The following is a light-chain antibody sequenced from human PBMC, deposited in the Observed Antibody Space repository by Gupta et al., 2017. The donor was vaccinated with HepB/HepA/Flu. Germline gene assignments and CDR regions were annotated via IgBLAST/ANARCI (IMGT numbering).Light chain of an antibody. CDR3: QQDDNFPWT. V-gene: IGKV3-20*01. CDR1: QTISRSF. Sequence: EIVLTQSPGTLPLSPGEGATLSCRASQTISRSFLIWYQQKPGQAPRLLIFDASRRATGIPDRFSGSGSGTKFTLTISRLEPEDFAVYYCQQDDNFPWTFGQGTKVEIK. J-gene: IGKJ1*01. CDR2: DAS.